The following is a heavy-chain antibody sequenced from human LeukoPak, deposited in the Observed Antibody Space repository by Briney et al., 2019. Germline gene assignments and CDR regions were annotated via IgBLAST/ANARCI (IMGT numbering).Heavy chain of an antibody. D-gene: IGHD3-22*01. J-gene: IGHJ6*02. Sequence: SETLSLTCTVSGGSISSSSYYWGWIRQPPGKGLEWIGSIYYSGSTYYNPSLKSRVTISVDTSKNQFSLKLSSVTAADTAVYYCARDYYDSSGYPYLDVWGQGTTVTVSS. CDR3: ARDYYDSSGYPYLDV. V-gene: IGHV4-39*07. CDR2: IYYSGST. CDR1: GGSISSSSYY.